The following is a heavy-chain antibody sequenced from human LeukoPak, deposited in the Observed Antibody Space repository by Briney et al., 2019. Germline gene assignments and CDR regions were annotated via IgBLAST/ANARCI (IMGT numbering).Heavy chain of an antibody. J-gene: IGHJ5*01. CDR3: AKGHQIRVQWGSFDS. CDR2: ISWNGGTI. D-gene: IGHD3-16*01. Sequence: GGSLRLSCAASGFTFDDYAMHWVRQAPGKGLEWVSGISWNGGTILYADSVKGRFTISRDNSKNSLYLQMNSLSAEDTAFYYCAKGHQIRVQWGSFDSWGQGTLVTLSS. V-gene: IGHV3-9*01. CDR1: GFTFDDYA.